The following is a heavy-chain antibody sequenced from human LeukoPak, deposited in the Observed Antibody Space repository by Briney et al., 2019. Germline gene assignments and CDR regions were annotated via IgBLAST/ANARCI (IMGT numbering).Heavy chain of an antibody. Sequence: SVKVSCKASGGTFISYAISWVRQAPGQGLEWMGGIIPIFGTANYAQKFQGRVTITTDESTSTAYMELSSLRSEDTDVYYCAFSLTAYYYDSSGPGYFDYWGQGTLVPVSS. CDR3: AFSLTAYYYDSSGPGYFDY. CDR1: GGTFISYA. CDR2: IIPIFGTA. D-gene: IGHD3-22*01. V-gene: IGHV1-69*05. J-gene: IGHJ4*02.